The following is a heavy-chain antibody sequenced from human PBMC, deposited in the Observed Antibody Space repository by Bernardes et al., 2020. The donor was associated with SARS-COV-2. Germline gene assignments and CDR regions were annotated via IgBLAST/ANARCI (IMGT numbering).Heavy chain of an antibody. CDR2: INEDGTIT. CDR3: ARDVVGKEDF. Sequence: WGSLRLSCAVSGWTFRRLWMHWVRQVPGKGLVWVARINEDGTITDYADSVKGRFTISRDNARNTLFLQMNSLRAEDTAVYYCARDVVGKEDFWGQGSLVTVSS. J-gene: IGHJ4*02. V-gene: IGHV3-74*01. D-gene: IGHD2-15*01. CDR1: GWTFRRLW.